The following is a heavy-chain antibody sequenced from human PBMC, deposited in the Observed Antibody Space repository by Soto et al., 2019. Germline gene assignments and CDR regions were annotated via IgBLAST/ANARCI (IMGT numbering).Heavy chain of an antibody. CDR2: IYSGGST. V-gene: IGHV3-53*01. J-gene: IGHJ4*02. Sequence: SGGSLRLSCAASGFTVSSNYMSWVRQAPGKGLEWVSVIYSGGSTYYADSVKGRFTISRDNSKNTLYLQMNSLRAEDTAVYYCASRDGYNMGDYWGQGTLVTVSS. D-gene: IGHD5-12*01. CDR1: GFTVSSNY. CDR3: ASRDGYNMGDY.